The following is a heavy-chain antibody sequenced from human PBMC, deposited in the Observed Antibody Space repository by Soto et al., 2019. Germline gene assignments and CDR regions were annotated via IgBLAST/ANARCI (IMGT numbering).Heavy chain of an antibody. CDR2: ISYDGSNK. Sequence: QVQLVESGGGVVQPGRSLRLSCAASGFTFSSYAMHWVRQAPGKGLEWVAVISYDGSNKYYADSVKGRFTISRDNSKNTLYLQMNSLRAEDTAVYYSTVTGGDYWGQGTLVTVSS. CDR3: TVTGGDY. J-gene: IGHJ4*02. D-gene: IGHD2-21*02. V-gene: IGHV3-30-3*01. CDR1: GFTFSSYA.